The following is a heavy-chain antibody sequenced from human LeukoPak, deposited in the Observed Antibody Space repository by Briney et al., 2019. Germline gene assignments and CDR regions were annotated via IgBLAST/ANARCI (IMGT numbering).Heavy chain of an antibody. CDR1: GYAFTSYA. V-gene: IGHV7-4-1*02. CDR3: SLWFGEGFGP. Sequence: ASVNVSCKASGYAFTSYAMNWVRQAPGQGLEWMGWINTNTGNPTYAQGFTGRFVFSLDTSVSAAYLQISRLKAEDTAVYYCSLWFGEGFGPWGPGTLVTGSP. J-gene: IGHJ5*02. CDR2: INTNTGNP. D-gene: IGHD3-10*01.